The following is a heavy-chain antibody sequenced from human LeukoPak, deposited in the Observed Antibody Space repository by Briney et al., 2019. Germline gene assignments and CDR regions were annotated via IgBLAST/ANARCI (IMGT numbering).Heavy chain of an antibody. CDR1: GYTFTGYY. Sequence: ASVKVSCKASGYTFTGYYMHWVRQAPGQGLEWMGRINPNSGGTNYAQKFQGRVTMTRDTSISTAYMELSRLRSDDTAAYYCASEQETYYYYGMDVWGQGTTVTVSS. V-gene: IGHV1-2*06. CDR2: INPNSGGT. J-gene: IGHJ6*02. CDR3: ASEQETYYYYGMDV.